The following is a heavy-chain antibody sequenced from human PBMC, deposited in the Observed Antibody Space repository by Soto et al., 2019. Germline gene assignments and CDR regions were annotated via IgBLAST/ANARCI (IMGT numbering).Heavy chain of an antibody. Sequence: SETLSLTCTVSGGSISSGGYYWSWIRQHPGKGLERIGYIYYSGSTYYNPSLKSRVTISVDTSKNQFALKLSSVTAADTAVYYCARDRMITFGGVIAYGMDVWGQGTTVTVSS. CDR3: ARDRMITFGGVIAYGMDV. CDR1: GGSISSGGYY. J-gene: IGHJ6*02. CDR2: IYYSGST. V-gene: IGHV4-31*03. D-gene: IGHD3-16*02.